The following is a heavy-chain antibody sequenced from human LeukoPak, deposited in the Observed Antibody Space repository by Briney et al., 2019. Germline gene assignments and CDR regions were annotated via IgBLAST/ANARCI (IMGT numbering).Heavy chain of an antibody. V-gene: IGHV3-30*18. CDR2: TSYDAGIE. CDR1: GFTFSNYG. D-gene: IGHD2-21*02. Sequence: TGGCLRLSCAASGFTFSNYGMHWVRQAPGKGPEWVAATSYDAGIEYYADSVKGRFTISRDNSKNTLYLQMNSLRAEDTAVYFCAKVTRLLWDYDAFDVWGQGTMVTVSS. J-gene: IGHJ3*01. CDR3: AKVTRLLWDYDAFDV.